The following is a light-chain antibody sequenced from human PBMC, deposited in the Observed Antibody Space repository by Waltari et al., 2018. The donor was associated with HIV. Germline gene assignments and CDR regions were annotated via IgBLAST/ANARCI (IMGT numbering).Light chain of an antibody. J-gene: IGLJ3*02. CDR1: SSASGPYKY. CDR3: NSYTGTRKM. CDR2: ENM. Sequence: QSALTQPPSASGSPGQPVTISCTGVSSASGPYKYVSWYQQHPGKVPKLIIYENMKRPSGVPDRFSGSKSGDTASLTVSGLQAEDEADYYCNSYTGTRKMFGGGTKLTVL. V-gene: IGLV2-8*01.